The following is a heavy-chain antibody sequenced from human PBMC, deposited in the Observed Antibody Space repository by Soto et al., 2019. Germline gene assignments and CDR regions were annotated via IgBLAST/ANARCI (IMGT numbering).Heavy chain of an antibody. J-gene: IGHJ6*02. CDR1: GGTFSSYA. D-gene: IGHD6-25*01. Sequence: QVQLVQSGAEVKKPGSSVKVSCKASGGTFSSYAISWVRQAPGQGLEWMGGIIPIFGTANYAQKFQGRVTITADESTSTAYMELSSLRSEDTAVYYCARDRAAAADYYYGMDVWGQGTKVTVSS. V-gene: IGHV1-69*01. CDR3: ARDRAAAADYYYGMDV. CDR2: IIPIFGTA.